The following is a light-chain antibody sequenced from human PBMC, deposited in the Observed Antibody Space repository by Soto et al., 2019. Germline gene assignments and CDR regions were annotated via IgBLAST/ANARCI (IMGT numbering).Light chain of an antibody. Sequence: EVVLTQSPATLSLSPGERATLSCRASQRVSSHLAWYQHKPGQAPRLLIYDASNKATGIPARFSGSGSGTDFTLTISSLEPEDFDVYYCQRRYHWLSFGGGTKVEIK. V-gene: IGKV3-11*01. CDR3: QRRYHWLS. J-gene: IGKJ4*01. CDR1: QRVSSH. CDR2: DAS.